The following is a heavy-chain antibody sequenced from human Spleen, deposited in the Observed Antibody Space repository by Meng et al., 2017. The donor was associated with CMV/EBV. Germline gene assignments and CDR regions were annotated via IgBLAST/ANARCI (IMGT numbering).Heavy chain of an antibody. J-gene: IGHJ6*02. CDR1: GGSVNNYY. Sequence: GSLRLSCAFSGGSVNNYYWSWIRQPPGRGLEWIGSLRHRGSTNYNPSLKSRVTMSSDTSTNGFSLRLSSVTAADTAVYYCARERRERTGNFGGYYYYGLDIWGQGTTVTVSS. V-gene: IGHV4-59*02. CDR3: ARERRERTGNFGGYYYYGLDI. CDR2: LRHRGST. D-gene: IGHD3-16*01.